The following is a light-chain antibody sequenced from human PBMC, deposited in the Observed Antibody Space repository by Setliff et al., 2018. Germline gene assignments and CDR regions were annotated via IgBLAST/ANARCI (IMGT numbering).Light chain of an antibody. CDR2: EVT. J-gene: IGLJ1*01. CDR3: SSYAASYNPYV. V-gene: IGLV2-8*01. Sequence: SALAQPPSASGSPGQSLTISCTGTSSDVGAYNYVSWYQQHPGKAPKLMIYEVTKRPSGVPDRFSGSKSGNTASLTVSGLQADDEADYYCSSYAASYNPYVFGTGTKVTV. CDR1: SSDVGAYNY.